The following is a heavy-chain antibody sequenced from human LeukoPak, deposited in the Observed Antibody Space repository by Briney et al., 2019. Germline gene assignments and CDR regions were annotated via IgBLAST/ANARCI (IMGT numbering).Heavy chain of an antibody. CDR3: ARAVYSSSWYGSDY. CDR2: INHSGST. J-gene: IGHJ4*02. D-gene: IGHD6-13*01. V-gene: IGHV4-34*01. CDR1: GGSFSGYY. Sequence: PSETLSLTCAVYGGSFSGYYWSWIRQPPGKGLEWVGEINHSGSTNYNPSLKSRVTISVDTSKSQCSLKLRSVTAADTAVYYCARAVYSSSWYGSDYWGQGTLVTVSS.